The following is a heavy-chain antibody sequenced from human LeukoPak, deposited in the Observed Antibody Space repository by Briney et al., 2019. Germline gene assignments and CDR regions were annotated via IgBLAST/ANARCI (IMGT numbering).Heavy chain of an antibody. CDR2: IIPTFGTA. CDR3: ARVPVGGPLDY. V-gene: IGHV1-69*05. J-gene: IGHJ4*02. D-gene: IGHD2-15*01. Sequence: SVKVSCKASGGTFSSYAISWVRQAPGQGREWMGRIIPTFGTANYAQKFQGRVTITTDESTSTAYMELSSLRSEDTAVYYCARVPVGGPLDYWGQGTLVTVFS. CDR1: GGTFSSYA.